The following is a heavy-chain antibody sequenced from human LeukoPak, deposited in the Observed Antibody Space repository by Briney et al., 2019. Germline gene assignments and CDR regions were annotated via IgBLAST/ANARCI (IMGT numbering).Heavy chain of an antibody. J-gene: IGHJ6*02. Sequence: GGSLRLSCAASGFTFSSYAMSWVRQAPGKGLEWVSAISGSGGSTYYADSVKGRFTISRDNSKNTLYLQMNSLRAEDTAVYYCAMGQDDGSGYYTYYYGMDVWGQGTTVTVSS. CDR3: AMGQDDGSGYYTYYYGMDV. CDR1: GFTFSSYA. V-gene: IGHV3-23*01. D-gene: IGHD3-22*01. CDR2: ISGSGGST.